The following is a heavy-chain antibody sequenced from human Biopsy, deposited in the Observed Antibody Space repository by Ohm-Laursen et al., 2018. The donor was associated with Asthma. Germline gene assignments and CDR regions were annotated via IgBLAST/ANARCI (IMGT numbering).Heavy chain of an antibody. J-gene: IGHJ6*02. CDR3: ARGPELDV. V-gene: IGHV4-34*01. Sequence: PGTLSLTCAVYPGSFSGFFWTWIRQSPGKGLEWIGETNERGVTNNNPSLKSRVIISIDTYWNRVSLKLTSVTAADTAVYYCARGPELDVWGQGTTVTASS. CDR1: PGSFSGFF. CDR2: TNERGVT.